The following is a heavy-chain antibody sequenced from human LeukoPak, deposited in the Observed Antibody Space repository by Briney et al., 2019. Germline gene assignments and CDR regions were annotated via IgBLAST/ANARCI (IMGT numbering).Heavy chain of an antibody. J-gene: IGHJ4*02. CDR3: AKKREIAVAADFDS. V-gene: IGHV3-23*01. CDR1: GFTFSSYA. Sequence: GGSLRLSCAASGFTFSSYAMSWVRQAPGKGLGWVSAISGSGGSTYYADSVKGRFTISRDNSKNTLYLKMNSLRAEATAVYYCAKKREIAVAADFDSWGQGTLVTVSS. D-gene: IGHD6-19*01. CDR2: ISGSGGST.